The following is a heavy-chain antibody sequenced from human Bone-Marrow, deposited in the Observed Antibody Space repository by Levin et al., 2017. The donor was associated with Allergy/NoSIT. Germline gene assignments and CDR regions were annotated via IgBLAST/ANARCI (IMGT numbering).Heavy chain of an antibody. J-gene: IGHJ3*02. V-gene: IGHV4-30-2*01. CDR3: ASAPWVATGVAFDI. D-gene: IGHD5-12*01. Sequence: SQTLSLTCAVSGGSISSGGYSWSWIRQPPGKGLEWIGYIYHSGSTYYNPSLKSRVTISVDRSKNQFSLKLSSVTAADTAVYYCASAPWVATGVAFDIWGQGTMVTVSS. CDR2: IYHSGST. CDR1: GGSISSGGYS.